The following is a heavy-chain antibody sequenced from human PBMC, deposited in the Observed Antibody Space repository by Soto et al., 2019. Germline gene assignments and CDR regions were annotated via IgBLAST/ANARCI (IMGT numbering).Heavy chain of an antibody. CDR1: GFTFSSYW. Sequence: EVQLVESGGGLVQPVGSLRLSCAASGFTFSSYWMHWVRQAPGKGLVWVSRINSDGSSTSYADSVKGRFTISRDNAKNTLYLQMNSLRAEDTAVYYSVRTSLVVAAATREDYWGQGTLVTVSS. CDR3: VRTSLVVAAATREDY. D-gene: IGHD2-15*01. CDR2: INSDGSST. J-gene: IGHJ4*02. V-gene: IGHV3-74*01.